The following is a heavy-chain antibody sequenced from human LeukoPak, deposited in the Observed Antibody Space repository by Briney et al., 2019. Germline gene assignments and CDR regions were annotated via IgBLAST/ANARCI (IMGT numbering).Heavy chain of an antibody. D-gene: IGHD3-22*01. CDR1: GYTFTNYY. Sequence: ASVKVSFKASGYTFTNYYIHWVRQAPGQGLEWMGMINPSGGSTVYAQMLQGRLTMTRDLSSRTVYMELNSLTSEDTAVYYCARGRTTQSYASSGFYPRDYWGQGTVVTVSS. J-gene: IGHJ4*02. V-gene: IGHV1-46*01. CDR2: INPSGGST. CDR3: ARGRTTQSYASSGFYPRDY.